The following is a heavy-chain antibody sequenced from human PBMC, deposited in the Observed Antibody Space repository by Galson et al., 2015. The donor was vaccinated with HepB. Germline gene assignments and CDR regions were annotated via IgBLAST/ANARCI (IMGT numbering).Heavy chain of an antibody. J-gene: IGHJ4*02. V-gene: IGHV3-30-3*01. Sequence: SLRLSCAASGFTFSSYAMHWVRQAPGKGLEWVAVISYDGSNKYYADSVKGRFTISRDNSKNTLYLQMNSLRAEDTAVYYCARDGAYYSSSAAYYFDYWGQGTLVTVSS. CDR3: ARDGAYYSSSAAYYFDY. D-gene: IGHD6-6*01. CDR1: GFTFSSYA. CDR2: ISYDGSNK.